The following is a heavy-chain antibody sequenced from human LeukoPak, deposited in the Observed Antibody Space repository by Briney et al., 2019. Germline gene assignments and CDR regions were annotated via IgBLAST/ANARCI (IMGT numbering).Heavy chain of an antibody. CDR1: GGTFSSYA. Sequence: ASVKVSCKASGGTFSSYAISWVRQAPGQGLEWMGGIIPIFGTANYAQKFQGRVTITADESTSTAYMELSSLRSEDTAVYYCARARWELMGWSFDPWGQGTLVTVSS. CDR2: IIPIFGTA. V-gene: IGHV1-69*13. D-gene: IGHD1-26*01. J-gene: IGHJ5*02. CDR3: ARARWELMGWSFDP.